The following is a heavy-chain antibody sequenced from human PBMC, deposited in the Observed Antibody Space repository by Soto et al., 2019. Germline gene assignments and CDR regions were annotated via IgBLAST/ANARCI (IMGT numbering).Heavy chain of an antibody. CDR2: ISGSGGST. CDR3: SSPQGNWNYDRRYYGMDV. V-gene: IGHV3-23*01. CDR1: GFTFSSYA. D-gene: IGHD1-7*01. Sequence: EVQLLESGGGLVQPGGSLRLSCAASGFTFSSYAMSWLRQAPGKGLEWVSAISGSGGSTYYADSVKGRFTISRDNSKNTLDLQMNSLRAEDTAVYYCSSPQGNWNYDRRYYGMDVWGQGTTVTVSS. J-gene: IGHJ6*02.